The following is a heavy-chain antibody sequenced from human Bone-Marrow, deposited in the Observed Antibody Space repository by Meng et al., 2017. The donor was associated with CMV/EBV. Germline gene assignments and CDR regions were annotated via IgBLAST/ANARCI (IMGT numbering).Heavy chain of an antibody. J-gene: IGHJ4*02. V-gene: IGHV3-9*01. CDR2: ISWNSGSI. D-gene: IGHD2-2*01. Sequence: SLKISCAASGFTFDDYAMHWVRQAPGKGLEWVSGISWNSGSIGYADSVKGRFTISRDNAKNSLYLQMNSLRAEDTALYYCARVGPVGDIVVVPAAPLDYWGQGTLVTVSS. CDR3: ARVGPVGDIVVVPAAPLDY. CDR1: GFTFDDYA.